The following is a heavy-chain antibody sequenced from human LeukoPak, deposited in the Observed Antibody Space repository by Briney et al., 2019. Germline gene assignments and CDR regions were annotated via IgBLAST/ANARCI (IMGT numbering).Heavy chain of an antibody. V-gene: IGHV4-34*01. CDR2: INHSGST. CDR3: ARNSDYYDSSTIDY. D-gene: IGHD3-22*01. CDR1: GGSFSGYY. J-gene: IGHJ4*02. Sequence: SETLSLTCAVYGGSFSGYYWSWIRQPPGKGLEWIGEINHSGSTYYNPSLKSRVTISVDTSKNQFSLKLSSVTAADTAVYYCARNSDYYDSSTIDYWGQGTLVTVSS.